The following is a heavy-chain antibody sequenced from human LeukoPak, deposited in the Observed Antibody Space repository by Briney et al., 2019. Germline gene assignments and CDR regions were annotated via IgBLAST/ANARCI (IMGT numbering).Heavy chain of an antibody. CDR2: IYYSGNT. CDR3: ARASGSGSYYGIDY. Sequence: SETLSLTCSVSNGSISTYYGSWIRQSPGKGLEWIGYIYYSGNTNYNPSLQSRVTISLDTSKNQFSLKLSSVTAADTAVYYCARASGSGSYYGIDYWGQGTLVTVSS. V-gene: IGHV4-59*01. D-gene: IGHD3-10*01. CDR1: NGSISTYY. J-gene: IGHJ4*02.